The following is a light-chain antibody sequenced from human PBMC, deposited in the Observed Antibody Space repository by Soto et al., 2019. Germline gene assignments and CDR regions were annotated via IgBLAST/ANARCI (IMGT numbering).Light chain of an antibody. CDR1: QSISTW. V-gene: IGKV1-5*01. Sequence: DIQMTQSPSTLSASVGDRVTITCRASQSISTWLAWYQQKPGHAPKLLIFDAFNLESGVPSRFSGSGSGTEFTLTISSMQPDDFATYYCQQYTSWTFGQGTKVDIK. J-gene: IGKJ1*01. CDR2: DAF. CDR3: QQYTSWT.